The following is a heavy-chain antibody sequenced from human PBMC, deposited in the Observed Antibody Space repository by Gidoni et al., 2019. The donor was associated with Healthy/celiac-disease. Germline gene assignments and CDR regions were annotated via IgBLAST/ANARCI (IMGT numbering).Heavy chain of an antibody. V-gene: IGHV3-9*01. D-gene: IGHD3-10*01. CDR2: ISWNSGSI. J-gene: IGHJ4*02. CDR3: AKDIGLWFGEETPFDY. CDR1: GFTFDDYA. Sequence: EVQLVESGGGLVQPGRSLRLSCAASGFTFDDYAMDWVRQAPGKGLEWVSGISWNSGSIGYADSVKGRFTISRDNAKNSLYLQMNSLRAEDTALYYCAKDIGLWFGEETPFDYWGQGTLVTVSS.